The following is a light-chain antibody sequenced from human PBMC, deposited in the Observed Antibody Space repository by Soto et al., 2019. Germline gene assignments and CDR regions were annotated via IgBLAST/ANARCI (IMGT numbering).Light chain of an antibody. J-gene: IGKJ5*01. V-gene: IGKV3-15*01. Sequence: EIVMTQSPATLSVSPGERATLSCRASQTISNSLAWYQQKPGQAPRLLMYGASTRATGFPARFSGSGSGTAFTLTISSLQSADFAVYYCQQYNDWPPITFGQGTRLEIK. CDR3: QQYNDWPPIT. CDR1: QTISNS. CDR2: GAS.